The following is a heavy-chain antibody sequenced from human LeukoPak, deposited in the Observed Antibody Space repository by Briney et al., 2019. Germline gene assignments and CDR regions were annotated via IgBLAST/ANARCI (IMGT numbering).Heavy chain of an antibody. J-gene: IGHJ4*02. CDR1: GGSISSYY. V-gene: IGHV4-59*01. CDR2: IYYSGST. CDR3: ARTPRNGYNYYFDY. Sequence: SETLFLTCTVSGGSISSYYWSWIRQPPAKVLERIGYIYYSGSTSYNPSLKSRVTISVDTSKNLFSLKLSSVTVVDTAVYYCARTPRNGYNYYFDYWGQGTLVTVSS. D-gene: IGHD5-24*01.